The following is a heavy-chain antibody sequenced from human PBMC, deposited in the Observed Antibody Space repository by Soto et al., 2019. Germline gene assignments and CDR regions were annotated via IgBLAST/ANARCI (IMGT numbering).Heavy chain of an antibody. CDR3: ARARIAYCGADCYPAEAFDI. J-gene: IGHJ3*02. D-gene: IGHD2-21*02. CDR2: IYHSGST. CDR1: GGSISSSNW. Sequence: SETLSLTCAVSGGSISSSNWWSWVRQSPGKGLEWIGEIYHSGSTNYNPSLESRVTISVDNSKNQFSLKLSSVTATDTAVYYCARARIAYCGADCYPAEAFDIWVQGTVVTVSS. V-gene: IGHV4-4*02.